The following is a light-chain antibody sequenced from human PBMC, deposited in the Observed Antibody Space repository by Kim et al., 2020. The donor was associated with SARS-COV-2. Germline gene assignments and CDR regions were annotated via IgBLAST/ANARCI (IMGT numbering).Light chain of an antibody. Sequence: VALGKAVSITRQGDSLRSDSETWYQQKPGQGPILVIYGKNNRPSGIPDRFSGSSSGNTASLTITGTQAGDEADYYCNSRDSNDNVVFGGGTQLTVL. J-gene: IGLJ2*01. CDR1: SLRSDS. V-gene: IGLV3-19*01. CDR3: NSRDSNDNVV. CDR2: GKN.